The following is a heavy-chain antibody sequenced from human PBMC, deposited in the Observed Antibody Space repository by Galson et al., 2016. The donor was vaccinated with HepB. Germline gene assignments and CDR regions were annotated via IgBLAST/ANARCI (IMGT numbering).Heavy chain of an antibody. D-gene: IGHD1-14*01. CDR1: GASVSTGNYY. J-gene: IGHJ3*02. CDR2: IYFSGST. Sequence: SETLSLTCPVSGASVSTGNYYWSWIRQPPGKRLEWIGHIYFSGSTKYTPSLMSRVTISLDTSKNEFSLKLRSVTAADTAMYYCARGTGLDAFHIWGQGTMVTVSS. V-gene: IGHV4-61*01. CDR3: ARGTGLDAFHI.